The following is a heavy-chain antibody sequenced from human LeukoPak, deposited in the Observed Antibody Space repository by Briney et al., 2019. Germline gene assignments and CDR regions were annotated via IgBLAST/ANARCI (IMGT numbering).Heavy chain of an antibody. Sequence: PGGSLRLSCAASGFTFSSYWMSWVRQAPGKGLEWVANIKQDGSEKYYVDSVKGRFTISRDNAKNSLYLQMNSLRAEDTAVYYCARVAYCSGGSCYLYCYYYYMDVWGKGTTVTVSS. CDR2: IKQDGSEK. CDR1: GFTFSSYW. V-gene: IGHV3-7*04. J-gene: IGHJ6*03. CDR3: ARVAYCSGGSCYLYCYYYYMDV. D-gene: IGHD2-15*01.